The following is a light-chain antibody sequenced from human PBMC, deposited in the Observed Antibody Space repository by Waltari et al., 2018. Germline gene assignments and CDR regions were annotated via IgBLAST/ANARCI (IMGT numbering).Light chain of an antibody. V-gene: IGKV3-20*01. Sequence: EIVLTQSPGTLTLSPGESATLSCRASHSVKNNYLAWYHQKPGQAPRLLIFDASSRATGIPDRFSGSGSGTDFTLTISRLEPEDFAVYYCQQYGSSPPYTFGQGTKLEIK. CDR2: DAS. J-gene: IGKJ2*01. CDR3: QQYGSSPPYT. CDR1: HSVKNNY.